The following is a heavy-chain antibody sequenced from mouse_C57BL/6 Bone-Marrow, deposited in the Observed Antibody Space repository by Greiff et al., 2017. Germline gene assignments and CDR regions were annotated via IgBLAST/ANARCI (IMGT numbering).Heavy chain of an antibody. CDR1: GYTFTSYW. D-gene: IGHD2-4*01. V-gene: IGHV1-64*01. CDR2: IHPNSGST. J-gene: IGHJ4*01. Sequence: QVQLQQPGAELVKPGASVKLSCKASGYTFTSYWMHWVKQRPGQGLEWIGMIHPNSGSTNYNEKFKSKATLTVDKSSSTAYMQLSSLTSEDSAVYYCARGDDYDRYAMDYWGQGTSVTVSS. CDR3: ARGDDYDRYAMDY.